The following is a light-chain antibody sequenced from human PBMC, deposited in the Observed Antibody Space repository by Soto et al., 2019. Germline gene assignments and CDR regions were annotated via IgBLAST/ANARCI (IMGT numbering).Light chain of an antibody. CDR3: SSYTSSSPYV. CDR2: EDI. J-gene: IGLJ1*01. Sequence: QSALTQPASVSGSPGQSITISCTGTSSDVGSYNLVSWYQQHPGKAPKLMIYEDIKRPSGVSNRFSGSKSGNTASLTISGLQAEDEADYYCSSYTSSSPYVFGTGTKVTVL. CDR1: SSDVGSYNL. V-gene: IGLV2-14*02.